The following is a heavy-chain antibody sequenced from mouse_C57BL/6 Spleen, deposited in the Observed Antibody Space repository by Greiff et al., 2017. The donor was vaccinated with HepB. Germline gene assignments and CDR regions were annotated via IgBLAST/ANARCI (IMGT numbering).Heavy chain of an antibody. V-gene: IGHV1-55*01. CDR1: GYTFTSYW. J-gene: IGHJ4*01. Sequence: VQLQQPGAELVKPGASVKMSCKASGYTFTSYWITWVKQRPGQGLEWIGDIYPGSGSTNYNEKFKSKATLTVDTSSSKAYMQLSSLTSEDSAVYCGERVDDDDPHWSMDYWGQGTSVTVSS. D-gene: IGHD2-4*01. CDR2: IYPGSGST. CDR3: ERVDDDDPHWSMDY.